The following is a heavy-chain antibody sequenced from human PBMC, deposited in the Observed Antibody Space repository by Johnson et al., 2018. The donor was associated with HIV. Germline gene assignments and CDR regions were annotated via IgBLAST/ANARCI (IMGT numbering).Heavy chain of an antibody. CDR1: GFTFSMSA. J-gene: IGHJ3*01. CDR2: IHYDGSNK. V-gene: IGHV3-30*02. Sequence: QVQLVESGGGLVQPGGSLRLTCAASGFTFSMSAMHWVRQAPGKGLEWVTFIHYDGSNKYYVDSVRGRFTISRDNAKNSLSLQMNSLRADDTAVYSCAREGYSSGHAGAFDLWGQGTVVTVSS. D-gene: IGHD5-18*01. CDR3: AREGYSSGHAGAFDL.